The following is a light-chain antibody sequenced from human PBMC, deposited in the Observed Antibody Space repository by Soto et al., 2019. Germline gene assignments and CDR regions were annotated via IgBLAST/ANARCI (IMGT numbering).Light chain of an antibody. Sequence: QLVLTQPPSTSGTPGQRVTISCSGGSSNIRINDVNWYQQLPRTAPKLLIYRNDERPSGVSDRFSGSKSGTSASLAISGLQSEDEADYYCGAWDDSLKGWVFGGGTKVTVL. CDR1: SSNIRIND. CDR2: RND. V-gene: IGLV1-44*01. J-gene: IGLJ3*02. CDR3: GAWDDSLKGWV.